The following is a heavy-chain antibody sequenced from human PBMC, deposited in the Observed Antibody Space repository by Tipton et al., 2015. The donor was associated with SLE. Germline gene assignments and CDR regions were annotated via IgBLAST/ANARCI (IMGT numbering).Heavy chain of an antibody. CDR2: TYYRSKWYN. Sequence: GLVKPSQTLSLTCAISGDSVSSNSAAWNWIRQSPSRGLEWLGGTYYRSKWYNDYAVSVKSRITINPDTSKNQFSLQLNSVTPEDTAVYYCAREPKYSGYYYYYMDVWGKGTTVTVSS. CDR3: AREPKYSGYYYYYMDV. D-gene: IGHD1-26*01. V-gene: IGHV6-1*01. J-gene: IGHJ6*03. CDR1: GDSVSSNSAA.